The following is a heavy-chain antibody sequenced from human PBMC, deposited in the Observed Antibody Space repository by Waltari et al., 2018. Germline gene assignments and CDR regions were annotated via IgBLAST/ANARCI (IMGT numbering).Heavy chain of an antibody. D-gene: IGHD2-15*01. V-gene: IGHV2-5*01. CDR2: IFSNDDK. J-gene: IGHJ5*02. CDR3: AKNGGSSWFDP. CDR1: GFSLNTFGVG. Sequence: QITLKESGPTLVKPTQTLTLTCTFSGFSLNTFGVGVGWIRQPPGKALEWLALIFSNDDKRYSPSLKSRRTITKDTSENQVVLTMTNVDPMDTATYYCAKNGGSSWFDPWGQGVLVTVSS.